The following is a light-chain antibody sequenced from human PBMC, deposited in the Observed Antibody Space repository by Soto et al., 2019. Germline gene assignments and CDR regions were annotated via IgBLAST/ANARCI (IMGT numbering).Light chain of an antibody. V-gene: IGKV1-17*01. J-gene: IGKJ1*01. CDR3: LQHETYPRS. Sequence: DIQMTQSPSSLAASVGDSVSITSRARQDITNTLGWYQQRPGKAPQRLIYGTSNLQTGVPSRFRGSGYGTEFTLTSSGLQPEDFATYYCLQHETYPRSFGQGTKVEV. CDR2: GTS. CDR1: QDITNT.